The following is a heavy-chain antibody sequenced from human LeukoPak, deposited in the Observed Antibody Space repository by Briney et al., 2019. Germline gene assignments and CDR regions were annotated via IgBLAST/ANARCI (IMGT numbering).Heavy chain of an antibody. D-gene: IGHD6-19*01. CDR3: ARAYYSSGWYGSFDY. Sequence: ASVKVSCKASGYTFTSYGISWVRQAPGQGLEWMGWISAYNGNTNYAQKLQGRVTMTTDTSTSTAYMGLRSLRSDDTAVYYCARAYYSSGWYGSFDYWGQGTLVTVSS. CDR2: ISAYNGNT. J-gene: IGHJ4*02. V-gene: IGHV1-18*01. CDR1: GYTFTSYG.